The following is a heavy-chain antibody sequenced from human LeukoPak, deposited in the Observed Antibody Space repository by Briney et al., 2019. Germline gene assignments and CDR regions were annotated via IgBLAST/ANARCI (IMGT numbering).Heavy chain of an antibody. Sequence: ASVKVSCKASGYTFTSYGISWVRQAPGQGLEWMGWISAYNGNTNYAQKLQGRVTMTTDTSTSTAYMELRSLRSDDTAVYYCARRYHYDSSGYYYYPYFDYWGQGTLVTVSS. D-gene: IGHD3-22*01. V-gene: IGHV1-18*01. CDR3: ARRYHYDSSGYYYYPYFDY. J-gene: IGHJ4*02. CDR1: GYTFTSYG. CDR2: ISAYNGNT.